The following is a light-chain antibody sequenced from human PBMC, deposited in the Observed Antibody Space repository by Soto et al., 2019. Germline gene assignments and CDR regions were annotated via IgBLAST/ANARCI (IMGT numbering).Light chain of an antibody. V-gene: IGLV1-40*01. CDR2: AND. CDR3: QSDDSTLSVV. Sequence: QSVLTQPPSVSGAPGQSVTLSCTGGTSNIGAVYGFHWYQQIRGAAPRLLIFANDNRPSGVPDRFSGSKAGTSASLTITGLQAEDEADYYCQSDDSTLSVVFGGGTKLTVL. CDR1: TSNIGAVYG. J-gene: IGLJ2*01.